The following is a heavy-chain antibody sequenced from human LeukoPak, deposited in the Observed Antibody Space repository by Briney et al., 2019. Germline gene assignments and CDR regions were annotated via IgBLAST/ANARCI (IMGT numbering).Heavy chain of an antibody. D-gene: IGHD3-3*01. J-gene: IGHJ6*03. CDR3: ARGITIFGVVIADYYYYYMDV. V-gene: IGHV4-4*09. Sequence: PSETLSLTCTVSGGSISSYYWSWIRQPPGKGLEWIVYIYTSGSTNYNPSLKSRVTISVDTSKNQFSLKLSSVTAADTAVYYCARGITIFGVVIADYYYYYMDVWGKGTTVTVSS. CDR1: GGSISSYY. CDR2: IYTSGST.